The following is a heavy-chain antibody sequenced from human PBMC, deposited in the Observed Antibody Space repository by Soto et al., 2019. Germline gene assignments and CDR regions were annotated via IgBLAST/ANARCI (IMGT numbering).Heavy chain of an antibody. CDR2: MIYRGTA. CDR1: GPSITSYY. Sequence: PSETLSLTCSVSGPSITSYYWSWIRRPPGKGLEWIGYMIYRGTANYNPSLKSRVTISVDTSKNQFSLNLSSVSTADTAMYFCARYDFVAYYFDLWGPGTLVTVS. J-gene: IGHJ4*02. D-gene: IGHD3-3*01. CDR3: ARYDFVAYYFDL. V-gene: IGHV4-59*01.